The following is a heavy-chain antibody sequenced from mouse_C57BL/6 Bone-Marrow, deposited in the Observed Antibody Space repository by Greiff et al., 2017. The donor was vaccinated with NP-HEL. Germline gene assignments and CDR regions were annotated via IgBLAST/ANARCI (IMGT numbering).Heavy chain of an antibody. CDR1: GFNIKDDY. CDR3: TTTAGTVAY. V-gene: IGHV14-4*01. CDR2: IDPENGDT. D-gene: IGHD4-1*01. Sequence: EVKLQQSGAELVRPGASVKLSCTASGFNIKDDYMHWVKQRPEQGLEWIGWIDPENGDTEYASKFQGKATITADTSSNTAYLQLSSLTSEDTAVYYCTTTAGTVAYWGQGTLVTVSA. J-gene: IGHJ3*01.